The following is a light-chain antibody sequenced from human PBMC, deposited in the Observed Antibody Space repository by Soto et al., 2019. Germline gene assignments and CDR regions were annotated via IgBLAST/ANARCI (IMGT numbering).Light chain of an antibody. CDR2: GAS. CDR1: QSVRTN. Sequence: EIVMTQSPATLSVSPGERATLSCRASQSVRTNVAWYQQKPGQAPRLLISGASTRASGIPDRFSGSGSATEFTLTVSSLQSEDFAVYYCQHYDNWPPLFSFGQGTKVDIK. J-gene: IGKJ2*03. V-gene: IGKV3-15*01. CDR3: QHYDNWPPLFS.